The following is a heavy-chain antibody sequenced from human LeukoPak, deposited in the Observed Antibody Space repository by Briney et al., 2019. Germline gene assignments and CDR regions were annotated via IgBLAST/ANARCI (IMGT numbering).Heavy chain of an antibody. Sequence: GGSLRLSCAASGFTFSSYGMHWVRQAPGKGLEWVAFIRYDGSNKYYADSVKGRYTISRDNSKNTLYLQMNSLRAEDTAVYYCAKDGGHYDYVWGSYLDGYWGQGNLVTVSS. CDR1: GFTFSSYG. CDR2: IRYDGSNK. D-gene: IGHD3-16*01. CDR3: AKDGGHYDYVWGSYLDGY. J-gene: IGHJ4*02. V-gene: IGHV3-30*02.